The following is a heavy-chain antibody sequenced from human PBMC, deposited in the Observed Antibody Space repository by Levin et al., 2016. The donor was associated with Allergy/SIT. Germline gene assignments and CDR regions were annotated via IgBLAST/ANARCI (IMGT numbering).Heavy chain of an antibody. CDR2: TYYRSKWYN. V-gene: IGHV6-1*01. Sequence: SETLSLTCAISGDSVSSNSAAWNWIRQSPSRGLEWLGRTYYRSKWYNDYAVSVKSRITINPDTSKNQFSLQLNSVTPEDTAVYFCARAVSYYNNSYYTMDVWGQGTTVTVSS. CDR1: GDSVSSNSAA. J-gene: IGHJ6*02. D-gene: IGHD1-26*01. CDR3: ARAVSYYNNSYYTMDV.